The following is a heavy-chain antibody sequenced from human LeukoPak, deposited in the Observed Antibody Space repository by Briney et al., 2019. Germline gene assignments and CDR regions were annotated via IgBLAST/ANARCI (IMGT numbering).Heavy chain of an antibody. V-gene: IGHV3-30-3*01. J-gene: IGHJ3*02. D-gene: IGHD3-22*01. CDR1: GFTFSNYA. Sequence: GGSLRLSCAASGFTFSNYAMHWVRQAPGKGLEWVALISYDGNNKYYADSVKGRFTISRDNSKNTLYLQMNSLRAEDTAVYYCAREGHYYDSSGYNDAFDIWGQGTMVTVSS. CDR3: AREGHYYDSSGYNDAFDI. CDR2: ISYDGNNK.